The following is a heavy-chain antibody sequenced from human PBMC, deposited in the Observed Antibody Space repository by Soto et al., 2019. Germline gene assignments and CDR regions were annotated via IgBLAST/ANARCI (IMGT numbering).Heavy chain of an antibody. CDR2: INHSGST. V-gene: IGHV4-34*01. CDR1: GGSFSGYY. CDR3: ARAGSGYHYVWNLY. D-gene: IGHD3-22*01. Sequence: SETLSLTCAVYGGSFSGYYWSWIRQPPGKGLEWIGEINHSGSTNYNPSLKSRVTISVDTSKNQFSLKLSSVTAADTAVYYCARAGSGYHYVWNLYWGQG. J-gene: IGHJ4*02.